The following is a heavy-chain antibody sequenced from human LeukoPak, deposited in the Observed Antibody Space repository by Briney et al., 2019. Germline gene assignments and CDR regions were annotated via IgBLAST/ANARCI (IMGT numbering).Heavy chain of an antibody. D-gene: IGHD6-19*01. J-gene: IGHJ6*04. V-gene: IGHV3-30*18. CDR1: GFTFSSYG. CDR3: AKEVAVADPRYYYYGMDV. CDR2: ISYDGSNK. Sequence: EPGRSLRLSCAASGFTFSSYGMHWVRQAPGKGLEWVAVISYDGSNKYYADSVKGRFTISRDNSKNTLYLQMNSLRAEDTAVYYCAKEVAVADPRYYYYGMDVWGKGTTVTVSS.